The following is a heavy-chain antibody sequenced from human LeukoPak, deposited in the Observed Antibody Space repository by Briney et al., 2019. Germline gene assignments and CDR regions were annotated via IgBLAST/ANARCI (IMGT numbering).Heavy chain of an antibody. V-gene: IGHV4-30-2*01. Sequence: SQTLSLTCAVSGGSISSGGYSWSWIRQPPGKGLEWIGYIYHSGSTYYNPSLKSRVTISVDTSKNQFSLKLSSVTAADTAVYYCARGGTIYIDYWGQGTLVTVSS. CDR3: ARGGTIYIDY. CDR2: IYHSGST. CDR1: GGSISSGGYS. J-gene: IGHJ4*02. D-gene: IGHD3-3*01.